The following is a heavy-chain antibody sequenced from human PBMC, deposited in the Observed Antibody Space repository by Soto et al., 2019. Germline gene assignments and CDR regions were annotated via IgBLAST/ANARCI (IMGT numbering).Heavy chain of an antibody. CDR2: ISGSGGST. CDR3: AKVGHVLRLNDAFDI. Sequence: GGSLRLSCAASGFTFSSYAMSWVRQAPGNGLEWVSAISGSGGSTYYADSVKGRFTISRDNSKNTLYLQMNSLRAEDTAVYYCAKVGHVLRLNDAFDIWGQGTMVTVSS. CDR1: GFTFSSYA. V-gene: IGHV3-23*01. D-gene: IGHD3-3*01. J-gene: IGHJ3*02.